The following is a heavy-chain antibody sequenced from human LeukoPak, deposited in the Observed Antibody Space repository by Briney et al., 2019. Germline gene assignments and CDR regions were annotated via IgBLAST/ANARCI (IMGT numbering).Heavy chain of an antibody. J-gene: IGHJ4*02. Sequence: GGSLRLSCATSGFTFSSYEMNWVRQAPGKGLEWVGFIRSKAYGGTTEYAASVKGRFTISRDDSKSIAYLQMNSLKTEDTAVYYCTRGRRATHDYWGQGTLVTVSS. V-gene: IGHV3-49*04. D-gene: IGHD1-26*01. CDR2: IRSKAYGGTT. CDR1: GFTFSSYE. CDR3: TRGRRATHDY.